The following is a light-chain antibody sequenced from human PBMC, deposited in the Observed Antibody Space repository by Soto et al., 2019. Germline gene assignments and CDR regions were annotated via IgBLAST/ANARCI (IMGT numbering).Light chain of an antibody. V-gene: IGKV2-28*01. CDR3: MQALQTPYT. CDR2: LGS. CDR1: QRLLHSNGNTF. J-gene: IGKJ2*01. Sequence: EIVMTQSPTSLTVIPGEPASISCRSSQRLLHSNGNTFLDWYLQKPGQSPQLLIYLGSNRASGVPDRVSGWEAGTDFTLKIIRVDAEDVGVYYCMQALQTPYTFGQGTKLEIK.